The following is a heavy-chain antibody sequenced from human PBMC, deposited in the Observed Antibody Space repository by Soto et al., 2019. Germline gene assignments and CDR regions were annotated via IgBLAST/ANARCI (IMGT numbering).Heavy chain of an antibody. V-gene: IGHV4-59*01. CDR2: LYYGRSA. D-gene: IGHD3-22*01. Sequence: QVQLKESGPGLVKPSETLSLTCAVSGDSISSYYCMWIRQPPGKVLESIGYLYYGRSANYNPSSTMRVTLSVDTSTNQCSLTRSSMTAADTAVYYCVLRSMSVVPEYWGQGTLVTVSS. CDR3: VLRSMSVVPEY. CDR1: GDSISSYY. J-gene: IGHJ4*02.